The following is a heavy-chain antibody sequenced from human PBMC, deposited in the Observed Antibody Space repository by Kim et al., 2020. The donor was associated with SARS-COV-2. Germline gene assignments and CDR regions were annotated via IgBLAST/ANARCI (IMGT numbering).Heavy chain of an antibody. CDR2: IYYSGST. CDR3: ARFTITMILVARYCDY. Sequence: SETLSLTCTVSGGSISSSSYYWVWIRQPPGKGLEWIGSIYYSGSTYYNPSIKSRVTISVDTSKNQFSLKLSSVTAADTAVYYCARFTITMILVARYCDYWGQGTVVTVSS. J-gene: IGHJ4*02. V-gene: IGHV4-39*01. D-gene: IGHD3-22*01. CDR1: GGSISSSSYY.